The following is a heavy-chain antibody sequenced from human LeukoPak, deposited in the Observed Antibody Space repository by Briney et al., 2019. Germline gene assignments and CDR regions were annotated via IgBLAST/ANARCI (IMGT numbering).Heavy chain of an antibody. D-gene: IGHD1-26*01. Sequence: GSSVKVSCKASGGTFSSYTISWVRQAPGQGLEWMGGIIPILGIANYAQKFQGRVTITADKSTSTAYMELSSLRSEDTAVYYCAREGGSYFFDYWGQGTLVTVSS. V-gene: IGHV1-69*04. J-gene: IGHJ4*02. CDR1: GGTFSSYT. CDR3: AREGGSYFFDY. CDR2: IIPILGIA.